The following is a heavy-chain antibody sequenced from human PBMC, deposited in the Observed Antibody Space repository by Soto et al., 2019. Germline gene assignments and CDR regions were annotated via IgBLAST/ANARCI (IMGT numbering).Heavy chain of an antibody. J-gene: IGHJ6*02. CDR3: ARDSHDYIWGSYRNGMDV. CDR2: LIPILGTA. Sequence: QVQLVQSGAEVKKPGSSVKVSCKASGNTFSKYAISWVRQAPGQGLEWMGGLIPILGTAKYAQKFQGRVTITADESTRTAHMELSSVRCEDTAVYYCARDSHDYIWGSYRNGMDVWGQGTTVSVSS. CDR1: GNTFSKYA. V-gene: IGHV1-69*01. D-gene: IGHD3-16*02.